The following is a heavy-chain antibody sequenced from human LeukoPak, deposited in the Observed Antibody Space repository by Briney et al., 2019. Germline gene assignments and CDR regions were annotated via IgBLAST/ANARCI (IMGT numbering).Heavy chain of an antibody. Sequence: PGGSLRLSCAASGFTFSSYSMNWVRQAPAKGLEWVSYISSSSTSIYYADSVKGRFTISRDDAKNSLFLQLNSLRVEDTAVYYCASSKGPLNYWGQGTLVTVSS. J-gene: IGHJ4*02. CDR3: ASSKGPLNY. V-gene: IGHV3-48*01. CDR1: GFTFSSYS. CDR2: ISSSSTSI.